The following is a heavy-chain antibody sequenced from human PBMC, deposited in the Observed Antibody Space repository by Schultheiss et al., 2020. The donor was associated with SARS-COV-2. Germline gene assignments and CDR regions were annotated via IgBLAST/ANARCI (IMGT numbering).Heavy chain of an antibody. CDR2: IYYSGST. CDR3: ARGRLLWFGELSNNWFDP. CDR1: GGSISSSSYY. D-gene: IGHD3-10*01. J-gene: IGHJ5*02. Sequence: SETLSLTCTVSGGSISSSSYYWGWIRQHPGKGLEWIGYIYYSGSTYYNPSLKSRVTISVDTSKNQFSLKLSSVTAADTAVYYCARGRLLWFGELSNNWFDPWGQGTLVTVSS. V-gene: IGHV4-31*03.